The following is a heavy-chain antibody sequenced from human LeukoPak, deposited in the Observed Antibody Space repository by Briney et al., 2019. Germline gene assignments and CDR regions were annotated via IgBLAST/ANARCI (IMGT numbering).Heavy chain of an antibody. CDR3: ARTYYDFWSGYSTDYFDY. CDR2: ISGRSGST. CDR1: GFTFSSYG. D-gene: IGHD3-3*01. V-gene: IGHV3-23*01. Sequence: PGGSLRLSCAASGFTFSSYGMSWVRQAPGKGLEWVSAISGRSGSTYYADSVKGRFTISRDNAKNSLYLQMNSLRAEDTAVYYCARTYYDFWSGYSTDYFDYWGQGTLVTVSS. J-gene: IGHJ4*02.